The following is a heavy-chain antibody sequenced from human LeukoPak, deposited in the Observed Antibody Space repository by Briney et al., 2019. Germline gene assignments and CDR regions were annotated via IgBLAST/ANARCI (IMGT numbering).Heavy chain of an antibody. V-gene: IGHV1-69*13. D-gene: IGHD3-3*01. J-gene: IGHJ6*03. Sequence: RRASVKVSCKASGGTFSSYAISWVRQAPGQGLEWMGGIIPIFGTANYAQKFQGRVTITADESTNTAYMELGSLRSEDTAVYYCARETITIFGVVISYMDVWGKGTTVTVSS. CDR1: GGTFSSYA. CDR3: ARETITIFGVVISYMDV. CDR2: IIPIFGTA.